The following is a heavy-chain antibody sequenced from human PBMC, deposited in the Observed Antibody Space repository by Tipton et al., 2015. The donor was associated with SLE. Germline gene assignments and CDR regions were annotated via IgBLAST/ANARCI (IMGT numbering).Heavy chain of an antibody. J-gene: IGHJ4*02. CDR3: ARSDYADY. V-gene: IGHV3-74*01. CDR1: GFTFSSYW. CDR2: IRSDGSST. Sequence: SLRLSCAASGFTFSSYWMDWVRQPPGKGLVWVSRIRSDGSSTSYADSVKGRFTISRDNAKNTLYLQMNSLRAEDTAVYYCARSDYADYWGQGTLVTVSS.